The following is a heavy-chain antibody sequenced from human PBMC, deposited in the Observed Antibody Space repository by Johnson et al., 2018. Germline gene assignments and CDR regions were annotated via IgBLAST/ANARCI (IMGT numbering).Heavy chain of an antibody. CDR1: GFTFSSYG. D-gene: IGHD1-26*01. J-gene: IGHJ6*02. CDR2: ISYDGSNK. Sequence: QVQLVQSGGGVVQPGRSLRLSCAASGFTFSSYGMHWVRQAPGKGLEWVAVISYDGSNKYYADSVKGRFTIARDNSKNTLYLQMNSRRAEVTAVYYCAKEPSSGSSGRYYYYAMDVWGQGTTVTVSS. V-gene: IGHV3-30*18. CDR3: AKEPSSGSSGRYYYYAMDV.